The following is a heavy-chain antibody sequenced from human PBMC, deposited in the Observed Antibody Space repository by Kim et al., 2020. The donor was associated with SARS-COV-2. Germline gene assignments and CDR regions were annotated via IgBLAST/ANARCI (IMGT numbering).Heavy chain of an antibody. J-gene: IGHJ6*02. V-gene: IGHV4-34*01. Sequence: PSLKSRVTISVDTSKNQFSLKLRSVTAADTAVYYCARALGPRYYYYGMDVWGQGTTVTVSS. CDR3: ARALGPRYYYYGMDV.